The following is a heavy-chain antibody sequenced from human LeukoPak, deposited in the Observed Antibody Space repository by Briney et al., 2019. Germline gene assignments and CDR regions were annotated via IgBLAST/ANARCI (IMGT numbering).Heavy chain of an antibody. CDR1: GDSMSSNYYY. CDR3: ARHLVVPAATYYYYYMDV. CDR2: VYFTGSP. V-gene: IGHV4-39*01. J-gene: IGHJ6*03. D-gene: IGHD2-2*01. Sequence: SETLSLTCTVSGDSMSSNYYYWGWIRQPPGKGLEWIGTVYFTGSPYYNPSLKSRVTISVDTSETQFSLTLSSVTAADTAVYFCARHLVVPAATYYYYYMDVWGKGTTVTVSS.